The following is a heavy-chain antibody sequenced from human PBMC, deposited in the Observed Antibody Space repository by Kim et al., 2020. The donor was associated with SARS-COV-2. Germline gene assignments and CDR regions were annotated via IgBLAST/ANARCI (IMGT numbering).Heavy chain of an antibody. V-gene: IGHV4-59*01. CDR3: ARDMGRGYEFLFDD. Sequence: SPSLKSRVTISIDTSKNQFSLKLSSVTAADTAVYCCARDMGRGYEFLFDDWGQGTLVTVSS. J-gene: IGHJ4*02. D-gene: IGHD5-12*01.